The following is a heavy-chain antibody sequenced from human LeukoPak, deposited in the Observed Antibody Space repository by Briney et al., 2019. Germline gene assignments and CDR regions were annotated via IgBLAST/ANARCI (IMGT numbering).Heavy chain of an antibody. CDR2: IIPIFGTA. D-gene: IGHD5-18*01. CDR3: ARSLLVRDTATYDY. J-gene: IGHJ4*02. CDR1: GGTFSSYA. V-gene: IGHV1-69*06. Sequence: ASVKVSCKASGGTFSSYAISWVRQAPGQGREWMGGIIPIFGTANYAQKFQGRVTITADKSTSTAYMELSSLRSEDTAVYYCARSLLVRDTATYDYWGQGTLATVSS.